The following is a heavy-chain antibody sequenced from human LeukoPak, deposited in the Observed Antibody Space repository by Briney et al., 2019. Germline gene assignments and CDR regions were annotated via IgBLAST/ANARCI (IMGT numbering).Heavy chain of an antibody. CDR3: TREGGGYEIDY. D-gene: IGHD5-12*01. CDR2: ITSDGSIQ. J-gene: IGHJ4*02. Sequence: PGRSLRLSCAASGFTFSSYGMHWVRQAPGKGLQWVARITSDGSIQQYADSVRGRFTISRDSAKNTLYLQMNSLGAEDTAMYSCTREGGGYEIDYWGQGTLVIVSS. CDR1: GFTFSSYG. V-gene: IGHV3-33*01.